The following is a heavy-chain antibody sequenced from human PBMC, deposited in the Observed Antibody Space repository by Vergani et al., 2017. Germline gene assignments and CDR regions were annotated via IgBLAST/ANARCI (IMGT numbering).Heavy chain of an antibody. J-gene: IGHJ4*02. Sequence: VQLVESGGGVVQPGRSLRLSCAASGFTFSSYSINWVRQAPGKGLEWIAYISSTSSTIYNADSVKGRFTISRDNAKNSLYLQMNSLRAEDTAVYYCETVLYSSSWNYWGQGTLVTVSS. CDR3: ETVLYSSSWNY. V-gene: IGHV3-48*01. CDR2: ISSTSSTI. D-gene: IGHD6-13*01. CDR1: GFTFSSYS.